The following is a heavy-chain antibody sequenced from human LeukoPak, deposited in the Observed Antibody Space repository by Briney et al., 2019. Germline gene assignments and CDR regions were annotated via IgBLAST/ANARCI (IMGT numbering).Heavy chain of an antibody. D-gene: IGHD3-10*01. Sequence: PGGSLRLSCAASGFTFNNYAMSWVRQAPGKGLEWVSGISGSGGSTYYADSVKGRFTISRDNSKNTLYLQMNSLTAEDTAVYYCAKDSVPYYYGSRSYPDYWGQGTLVTVSS. J-gene: IGHJ4*02. V-gene: IGHV3-23*01. CDR3: AKDSVPYYYGSRSYPDY. CDR1: GFTFNNYA. CDR2: ISGSGGST.